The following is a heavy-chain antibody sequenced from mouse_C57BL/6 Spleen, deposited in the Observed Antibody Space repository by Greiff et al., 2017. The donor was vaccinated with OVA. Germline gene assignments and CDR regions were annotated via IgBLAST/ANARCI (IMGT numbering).Heavy chain of an antibody. CDR1: GYTFTDYE. V-gene: IGHV1-15*01. CDR3: TAHLLLHYYAMDY. CDR2: IDPETGGT. J-gene: IGHJ4*01. Sequence: VQGVESGAELVRPGASVTLSCKASGYTFTDYEMHWVKQTPVHGLEWIGAIDPETGGTAYNQKFKGKAILTADKSSSTAYMELRSLTSEDSAVYYCTAHLLLHYYAMDYWGQGTSVTVSS. D-gene: IGHD1-1*01.